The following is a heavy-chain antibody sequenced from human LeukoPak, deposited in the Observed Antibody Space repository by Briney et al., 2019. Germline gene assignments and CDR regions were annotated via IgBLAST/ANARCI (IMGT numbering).Heavy chain of an antibody. J-gene: IGHJ6*02. CDR1: GYTFTSYG. D-gene: IGHD2-15*01. CDR2: IIPIFGTA. V-gene: IGHV1-69*13. Sequence: GASVKVSCKASGYTFTSYGISWVRQAPGQGLEWMGGIIPIFGTANYAQKFQGRVTITADESTSTAYMELSSLRSEDTAVYYCAREYCSGGSCWLYGMDVWGQGTTVTVSS. CDR3: AREYCSGGSCWLYGMDV.